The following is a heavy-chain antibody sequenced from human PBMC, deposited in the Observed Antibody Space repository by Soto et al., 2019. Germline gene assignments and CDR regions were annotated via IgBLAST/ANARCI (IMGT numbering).Heavy chain of an antibody. D-gene: IGHD6-19*01. CDR3: AREGGSIGGWFGRKFDS. CDR2: ISSGGTTT. CDR1: GFSFSTHA. Sequence: GGSLRLSCTASGFSFSTHAMSWVRQAPGKGLEWVSSISSGGTTTFYAASVEGRFTISRDKSKDTLYLQMNSLRADDTAVYYCAREGGSIGGWFGRKFDSWGQGTQVTVSS. V-gene: IGHV3-23*01. J-gene: IGHJ4*02.